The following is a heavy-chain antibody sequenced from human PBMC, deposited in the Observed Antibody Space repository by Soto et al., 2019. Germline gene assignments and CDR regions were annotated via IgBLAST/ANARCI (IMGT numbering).Heavy chain of an antibody. CDR3: ARDRLGIAVAGTLRDYYYYGMDV. D-gene: IGHD6-19*01. Sequence: GGSLRLSCAASGFTFSYYYMSWIRQAPGKGLEWVSYISSSSSYTNYADSVKGRFTISRDNAKNSLYLQMNSLRAEDTAVYYCARDRLGIAVAGTLRDYYYYGMDVWGQRTTVTVSS. CDR2: ISSSSSYT. CDR1: GFTFSYYY. J-gene: IGHJ6*02. V-gene: IGHV3-11*06.